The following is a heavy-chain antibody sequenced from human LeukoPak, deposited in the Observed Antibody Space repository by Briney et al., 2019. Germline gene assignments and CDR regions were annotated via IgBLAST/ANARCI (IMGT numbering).Heavy chain of an antibody. CDR1: EYTLTELS. V-gene: IGHV1-24*01. CDR2: FDPEDGEI. D-gene: IGHD1-26*01. Sequence: ASVKVSCKVSEYTLTELSMHWVRQARGKGLEWLGGFDPEDGEIIYAQKFQGRVTMSDDTSTDTAYMELGSLRSDDTAVYYCAADRGDYSGSYWTAFDIWGQGTMVTVSS. CDR3: AADRGDYSGSYWTAFDI. J-gene: IGHJ3*02.